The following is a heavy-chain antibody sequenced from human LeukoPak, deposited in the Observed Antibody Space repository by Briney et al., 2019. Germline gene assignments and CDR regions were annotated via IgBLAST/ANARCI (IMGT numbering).Heavy chain of an antibody. J-gene: IGHJ3*02. CDR1: GYTFTSYG. CDR3: ARRSPPLWFGEHPQHHAFDI. V-gene: IGHV1-18*01. CDR2: ISAYNGNT. D-gene: IGHD3-10*01. Sequence: GASVKVSRKASGYTFTSYGISWVRQAPGQGLEWMGWISAYNGNTNYAQKLQGRVTMTTDTSTSTAYMELRSLRSDDTAVYYCARRSPPLWFGEHPQHHAFDIWGQGTMVTVSS.